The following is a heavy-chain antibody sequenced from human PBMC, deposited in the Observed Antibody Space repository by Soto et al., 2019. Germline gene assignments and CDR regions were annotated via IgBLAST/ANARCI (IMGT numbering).Heavy chain of an antibody. Sequence: SETLSLTCTFSGCSISSGGYYWSWIRQHPGKGLEWIGYIYYSGSTYYNPSLKSRVTISVDTSKNQFSLKLSSVTAADTAVYYCARDQLRCSSTSCYPYAFDIWGQGTMVTVSS. CDR3: ARDQLRCSSTSCYPYAFDI. J-gene: IGHJ3*02. CDR2: IYYSGST. V-gene: IGHV4-31*03. D-gene: IGHD2-2*01. CDR1: GCSISSGGYY.